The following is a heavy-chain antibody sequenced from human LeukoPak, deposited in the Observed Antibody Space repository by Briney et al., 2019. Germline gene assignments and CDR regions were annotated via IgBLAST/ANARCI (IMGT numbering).Heavy chain of an antibody. CDR2: INWNGGNT. CDR3: ARGKSGSYFTFFDY. CDR1: GFTFDDYA. J-gene: IGHJ4*02. D-gene: IGHD1-26*01. Sequence: PGGSLRLSCAASGFTFDDYAMSWVRQVPGKGLEWVSGINWNGGNTGYADSVKGRFIISRDNAKNSLYLQMNSLRAEDTALYYCARGKSGSYFTFFDYWGQGTLVTVSS. V-gene: IGHV3-20*04.